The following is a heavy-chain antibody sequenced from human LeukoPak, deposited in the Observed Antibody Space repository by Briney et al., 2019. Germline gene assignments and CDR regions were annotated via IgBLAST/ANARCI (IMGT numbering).Heavy chain of an antibody. J-gene: IGHJ4*02. D-gene: IGHD3-10*01. CDR1: GFTFDDYG. V-gene: IGHV3-9*01. Sequence: GGSLRLSCAASGFTFDDYGMHWVRQAPGKGLEWVSGISWNSGSIGYADSVKGRFTISRDNAKNSLYLQMNSLRAEDTALYYCAKDKGEFGELLPSYFDYWGQGTLVTVSS. CDR2: ISWNSGSI. CDR3: AKDKGEFGELLPSYFDY.